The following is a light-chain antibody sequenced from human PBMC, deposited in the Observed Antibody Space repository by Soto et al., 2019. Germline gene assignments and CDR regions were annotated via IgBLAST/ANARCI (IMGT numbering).Light chain of an antibody. CDR1: SSNIGSNF. Sequence: QSVLTQPPSASGTPGQRVTISCSGASSNIGSNFVYWYHQLPGTAPKLLIYKNTQRPSGVPDRFSGSKSGTSASLAVSGLRSEDEATYYCATWDDSLSGPVFGGGTQLTVL. V-gene: IGLV1-47*01. J-gene: IGLJ2*01. CDR2: KNT. CDR3: ATWDDSLSGPV.